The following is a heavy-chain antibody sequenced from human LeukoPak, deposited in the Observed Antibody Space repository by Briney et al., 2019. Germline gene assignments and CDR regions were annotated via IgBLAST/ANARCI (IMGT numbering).Heavy chain of an antibody. V-gene: IGHV3-48*02. Sequence: GESLRLSCAASGFTFSDYGMNWVRQAPGKGLEWVSYIDGSGDTIYYADSVKGRFTISRDNAKNSLDLQMNSLRDEDTAVYYCSRRFDCWGQGTLVTVSS. J-gene: IGHJ4*02. CDR2: IDGSGDTI. CDR1: GFTFSDYG. CDR3: SRRFDC.